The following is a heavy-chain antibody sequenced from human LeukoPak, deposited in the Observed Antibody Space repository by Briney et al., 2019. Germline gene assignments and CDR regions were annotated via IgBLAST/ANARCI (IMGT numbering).Heavy chain of an antibody. D-gene: IGHD3-3*01. V-gene: IGHV7-4-1*02. CDR1: GYTFTSYA. J-gene: IGHJ5*02. Sequence: ASVKVSCKASGYTFTSYAMNWVRQAPGQGLEWMGWINTNTGNPTYAQGFTGRFVFSLDTSVSTAYLQISSLKAEDTDVYYCARGAYYDFWSGYFGTNWFDPWGQGTLVTVSS. CDR3: ARGAYYDFWSGYFGTNWFDP. CDR2: INTNTGNP.